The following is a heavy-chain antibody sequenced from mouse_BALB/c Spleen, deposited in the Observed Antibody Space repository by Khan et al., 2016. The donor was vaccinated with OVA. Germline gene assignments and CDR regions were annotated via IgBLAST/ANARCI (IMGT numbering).Heavy chain of an antibody. CDR3: AMGRTY. D-gene: IGHD4-1*01. Sequence: EVELVESGPGLVKPSQSLSLTCTVTGYSITSDYAWNWIRQFPGNKLEWMGYISYSGSTSYNTSLKSRFSISRDTSKNQFFLQLHSVTTEDTATYYCAMGRTYWGQGTLVTVSA. CDR1: GYSITSDYA. CDR2: ISYSGST. V-gene: IGHV3-2*02. J-gene: IGHJ3*01.